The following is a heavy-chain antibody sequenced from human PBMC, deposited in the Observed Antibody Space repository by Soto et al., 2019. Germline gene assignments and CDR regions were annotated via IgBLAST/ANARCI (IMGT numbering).Heavy chain of an antibody. V-gene: IGHV4-34*01. J-gene: IGHJ6*02. Sequence: QVQLQQWGAGLLKPSETLSLTCAVYGGSFSGYYWSWIRQPPGKGLEWIGEINHSGSTNYNPSLKSRVTISVDTSKNQFSLKLSSVTAADTAVYYCARIGRGSGSPIYYYYGMDVWGQGTTVTVSS. CDR1: GGSFSGYY. CDR2: INHSGST. CDR3: ARIGRGSGSPIYYYYGMDV. D-gene: IGHD3-10*01.